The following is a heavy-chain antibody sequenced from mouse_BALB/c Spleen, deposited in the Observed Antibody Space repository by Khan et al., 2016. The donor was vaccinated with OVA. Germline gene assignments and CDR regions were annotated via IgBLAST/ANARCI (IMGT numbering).Heavy chain of an antibody. J-gene: IGHJ3*01. CDR1: GYSFSSYY. CDR2: INTFSGGT. V-gene: IGHV1S135*01. Sequence: VQLQQSGPELMKPGSSVKISCKASGYSFSSYYIHWVMQSHGKSLEWIGYINTFSGGTNYNQTFKGRATLTVDRSYNTAYLHLSNLTSEDSAVYFCTSHGYVAWFTYWGQGTLVTVSA. CDR3: TSHGYVAWFTY. D-gene: IGHD2-2*01.